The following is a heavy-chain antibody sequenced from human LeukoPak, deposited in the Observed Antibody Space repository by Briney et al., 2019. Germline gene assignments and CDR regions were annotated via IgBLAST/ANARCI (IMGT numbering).Heavy chain of an antibody. CDR1: GFTFRSYA. CDR2: ISYDGSNK. Sequence: PGRSLRLSCAASGFTFRSYAMHWVRQAPGKGLGWVAVISYDGSNKYYADSVKGRFTISRDNSKNTLYLQMNSLRAEDTAVYYCARDWSNVVTAIWGQGTLVTVSS. CDR3: ARDWSNVVTAI. J-gene: IGHJ4*02. D-gene: IGHD3-22*01. V-gene: IGHV3-30-3*01.